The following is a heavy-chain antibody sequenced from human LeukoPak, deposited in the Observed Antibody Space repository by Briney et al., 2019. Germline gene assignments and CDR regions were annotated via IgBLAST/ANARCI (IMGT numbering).Heavy chain of an antibody. Sequence: GGSLRLSCTASGFTFSSYAMSWVRQAPGKGLEWVSSISGSGGSTYYADSEKGRFTISRDNSKNTLYLQMNSLRADDTAVYYCAKDWTGTKPFDLWGRGTLVTVSS. J-gene: IGHJ2*01. D-gene: IGHD3/OR15-3a*01. CDR2: ISGSGGST. CDR1: GFTFSSYA. CDR3: AKDWTGTKPFDL. V-gene: IGHV3-23*01.